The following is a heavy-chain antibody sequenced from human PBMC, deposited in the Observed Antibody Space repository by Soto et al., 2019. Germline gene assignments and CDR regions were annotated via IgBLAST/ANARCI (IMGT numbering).Heavy chain of an antibody. CDR1: GGSISSYY. V-gene: IGHV4-59*01. CDR3: ATGRPQKGGYCSSTSCYSYYYYYMDV. J-gene: IGHJ6*03. CDR2: IYYSGST. Sequence: QVQLQESGPGLVKPSETLSLTCTVSGGSISSYYWSWIRQPPGKGLEWIGYIYYSGSTNYNPSLKSRVTTSVDTSKKQFSLKLSSVTAADAAVYYCATGRPQKGGYCSSTSCYSYYYYYMDVWGKGTTVTVSS. D-gene: IGHD2-2*01.